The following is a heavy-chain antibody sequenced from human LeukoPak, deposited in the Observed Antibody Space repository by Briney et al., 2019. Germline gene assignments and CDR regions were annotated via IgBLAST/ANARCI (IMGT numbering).Heavy chain of an antibody. D-gene: IGHD6-19*01. Sequence: GGSPRISCAASGFTSSSYWMSWVRQAPGKGLEWVANIKQDGSEKYYVDSVKGRFTISRDNAKNSLYLQMNSLRAEDTAVYYCARDRGSSGWYEFDYWGQGTLVTVSS. CDR3: ARDRGSSGWYEFDY. CDR1: GFTSSSYW. J-gene: IGHJ4*02. CDR2: IKQDGSEK. V-gene: IGHV3-7*01.